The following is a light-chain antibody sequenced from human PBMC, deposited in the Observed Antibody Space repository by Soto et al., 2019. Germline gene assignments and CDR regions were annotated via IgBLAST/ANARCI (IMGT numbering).Light chain of an antibody. CDR2: GAS. V-gene: IGKV3-20*01. Sequence: PGERATLSCRASQSVSSSYLAWYQQKPGQAPRLLIYGASSRATGIPDRFSGSGSGTEFTLTISGLQPDDFATYFCQQYSTYPSLTFGGGTKVEIK. CDR3: QQYSTYPSLT. J-gene: IGKJ4*01. CDR1: QSVSSSY.